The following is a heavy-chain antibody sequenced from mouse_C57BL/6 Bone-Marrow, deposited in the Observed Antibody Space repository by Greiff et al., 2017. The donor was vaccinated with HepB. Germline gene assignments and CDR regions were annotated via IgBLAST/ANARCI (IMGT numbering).Heavy chain of an antibody. D-gene: IGHD2-4*01. CDR2: IYPRSGHT. Sequence: VQLVESGAELARPGASVKLSCKASGYTFTSYGISWVKQRTGQGLEWIGEIYPRSGHTYYNEKFKGKATLTADKSSSTAYMELRSLTSEDSAVYFCARFDYDGGAWFAYWGQGTLVTVST. J-gene: IGHJ3*01. CDR1: GYTFTSYG. CDR3: ARFDYDGGAWFAY. V-gene: IGHV1-81*01.